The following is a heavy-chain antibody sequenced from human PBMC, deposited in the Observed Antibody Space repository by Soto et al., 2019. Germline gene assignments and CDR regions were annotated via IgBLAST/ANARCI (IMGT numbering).Heavy chain of an antibody. D-gene: IGHD6-19*01. CDR3: AKNGQWLATPPEA. V-gene: IGHV3-23*01. CDR2: ITDSGYTA. Sequence: GGSLRLSCAASGFSFGTFVMTWFRQAPGGGLEWVASITDSGYTASYAETVEGRFTVSRDNSKNKLHLQMNDLRAEDTATYYCAKNGQWLATPPEAWGQGTLVTVSS. J-gene: IGHJ4*02. CDR1: GFSFGTFV.